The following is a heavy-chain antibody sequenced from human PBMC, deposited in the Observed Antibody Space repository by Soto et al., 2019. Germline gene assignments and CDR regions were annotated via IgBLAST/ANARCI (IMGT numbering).Heavy chain of an antibody. Sequence: GESLKISCKGSGYSFTSYWIGWVRQMPGKGLEWMGIIYPDDSDTRYSPSFQGQVTISADKSISTAYLQWSSLKASDTAMYYCARQGRNIAAHYYYYYMDVWGKGTTVTVSS. CDR3: ARQGRNIAAHYYYYYMDV. D-gene: IGHD6-6*01. J-gene: IGHJ6*03. CDR2: IYPDDSDT. V-gene: IGHV5-51*01. CDR1: GYSFTSYW.